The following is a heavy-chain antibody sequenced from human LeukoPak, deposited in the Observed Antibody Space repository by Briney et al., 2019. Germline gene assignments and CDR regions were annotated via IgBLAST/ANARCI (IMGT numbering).Heavy chain of an antibody. CDR1: GFTFSIYW. CDR3: ARDRKWELLRWFDP. J-gene: IGHJ5*02. V-gene: IGHV3-7*01. D-gene: IGHD1-26*01. CDR2: IKQDGSEK. Sequence: GGSLRLSCAASGFTFSIYWMSWVRQAPGKGLEWVANIKQDGSEKYYVDSVKGRFTISRDNAKNSLYLQMNSLRAEDTAVYYCARDRKWELLRWFDPWGQGTLVTVSS.